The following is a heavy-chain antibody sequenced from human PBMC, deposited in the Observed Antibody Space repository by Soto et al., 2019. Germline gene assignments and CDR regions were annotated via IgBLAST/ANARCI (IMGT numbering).Heavy chain of an antibody. Sequence: GSLGLSCAASVFTFSSCSMSWVRQAPGKGLEWVSSISSSSSYIYYADSVKGRFTISRDNAKNSLYLQMDSLRAEDTAVYYCARAVGDYYYYGMDVWGQGTTVTVSS. V-gene: IGHV3-21*01. CDR2: ISSSSSYI. CDR1: VFTFSSCS. CDR3: ARAVGDYYYYGMDV. J-gene: IGHJ6*02. D-gene: IGHD1-26*01.